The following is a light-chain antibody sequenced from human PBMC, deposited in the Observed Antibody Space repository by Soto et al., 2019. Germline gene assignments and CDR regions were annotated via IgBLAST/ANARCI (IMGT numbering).Light chain of an antibody. V-gene: IGLV1-44*01. CDR2: NNN. CDR3: AAWDDSLNGLV. Sequence: QSVLTQPPSASSTPGQRVTISCSGSSSNIGSNTVNWYQQLPGTAPKLLIYNNNQRPSAVPDRFSGSKSGTSASLAIRGLQSEDEADYYCAAWDDSLNGLVFGTGTKVTVL. CDR1: SSNIGSNT. J-gene: IGLJ1*01.